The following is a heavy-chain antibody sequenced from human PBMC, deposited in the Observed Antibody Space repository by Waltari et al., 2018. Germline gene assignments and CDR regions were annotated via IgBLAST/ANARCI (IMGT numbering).Heavy chain of an antibody. CDR1: GFTFSSYS. CDR3: AKRTTVTSRSGGAFDY. D-gene: IGHD4-17*01. V-gene: IGHV3-21*01. Sequence: EVQLVESGGGLVKPGGSLRLSCAASGFTFSSYSMNWVRQAQGKGLEWVSSISSSSSYIYYADSVKGRFTISRDNAKNSLYLQMNSLRAEDTAVYYCAKRTTVTSRSGGAFDYWGQGTLVTVSS. CDR2: ISSSSSYI. J-gene: IGHJ4*02.